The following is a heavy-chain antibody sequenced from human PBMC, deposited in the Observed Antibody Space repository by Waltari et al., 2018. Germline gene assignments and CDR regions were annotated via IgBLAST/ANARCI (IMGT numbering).Heavy chain of an antibody. D-gene: IGHD3-10*01. V-gene: IGHV1-69-2*01. J-gene: IGHJ3*01. CDR2: VDPEDGQA. Sequence: EVQLRQSGAELRKPGTPVKISCKASGYTFSDYYIHWVQQAPGKGLQWVGIVDPEDGQAIYAEKVQGRDTITADTSTDTAYLELSSLTSEDTAVFYCATALGDNTSASRPFHLWGQGTVITVSS. CDR1: GYTFSDYY. CDR3: ATALGDNTSASRPFHL.